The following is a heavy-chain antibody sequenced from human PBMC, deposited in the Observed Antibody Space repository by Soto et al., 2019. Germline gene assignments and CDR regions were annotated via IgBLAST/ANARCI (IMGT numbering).Heavy chain of an antibody. CDR3: ARKGGASLEWSHRAFDF. Sequence: QVQLVQSGTEVKKPGASVKVSCKASGYTFTSYGINWLRQAPGQGLEWMGWISGYNGHTVYAQNLQDRVTITTDTSTSTAYMELRNLRSDDTAVYFFARKGGASLEWSHRAFDFWGQGTMVTVSS. CDR1: GYTFTSYG. J-gene: IGHJ3*01. D-gene: IGHD3-3*01. CDR2: ISGYNGHT. V-gene: IGHV1-18*01.